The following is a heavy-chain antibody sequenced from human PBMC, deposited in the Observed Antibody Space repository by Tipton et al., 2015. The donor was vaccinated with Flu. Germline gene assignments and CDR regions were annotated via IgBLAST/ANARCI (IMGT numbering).Heavy chain of an antibody. CDR1: GYIFTNYW. CDR2: IYPGDSDT. J-gene: IGHJ4*02. Sequence: VQLVQSGADVKKPGESLKISCKTSGYIFTNYWIGWVRQMPRKGLEWMGMIYPGDSDTRYGPSSQGQVTMSVDNSISTVYLQWSSLETSDTAVYYCVRPATAYNSDDYWGQGILVTVSS. CDR3: VRPATAYNSDDY. V-gene: IGHV5-51*03. D-gene: IGHD6-25*01.